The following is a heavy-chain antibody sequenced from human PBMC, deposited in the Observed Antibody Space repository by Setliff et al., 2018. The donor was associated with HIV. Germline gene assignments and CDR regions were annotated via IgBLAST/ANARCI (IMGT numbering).Heavy chain of an antibody. J-gene: IGHJ4*02. D-gene: IGHD1-26*01. CDR1: GGTFSSYA. CDR2: IIPIFGTA. CDR3: ARRQRKVGGGVALDY. Sequence: SVKVSCKASGGTFSSYAISWVRQAPGQGLEWMGGIIPIFGTANYAQKFQGRVTITADESTSTAYMELSSLRSEDTTVYYCARRQRKVGGGVALDYWGQGTLVTVSS. V-gene: IGHV1-69*13.